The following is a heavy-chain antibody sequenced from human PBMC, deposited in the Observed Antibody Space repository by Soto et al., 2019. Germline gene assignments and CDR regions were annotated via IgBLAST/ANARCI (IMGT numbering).Heavy chain of an antibody. Sequence: SETLSLTCAVYGGSFSGYYWSWIRQPPGKGLEWIGEIYYSGTIHYNPSLKSRVTISIDTSKNQFSLHLRSVTAADTAVYYCARLKGAFFITTYNWFDPWGQGTPVTVSS. D-gene: IGHD3-22*01. CDR1: GGSFSGYY. CDR2: IYYSGTI. J-gene: IGHJ5*02. V-gene: IGHV4-34*01. CDR3: ARLKGAFFITTYNWFDP.